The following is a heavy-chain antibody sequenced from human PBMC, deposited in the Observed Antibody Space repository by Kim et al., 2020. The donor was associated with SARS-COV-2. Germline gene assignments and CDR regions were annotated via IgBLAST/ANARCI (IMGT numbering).Heavy chain of an antibody. CDR3: ARGENGYSSSWYGANNWFDP. J-gene: IGHJ5*02. V-gene: IGHV4-61*01. Sequence: SETLSLTCTVSGGSVSSGSYYWSWIRQPPGKGLEWIGYIYYSGSTNYNPSLKSRVTISVDTSKNQFSLKLSSVTAADTAVYYCARGENGYSSSWYGANNWFDPWGQGTLVTVSS. D-gene: IGHD6-13*01. CDR2: IYYSGST. CDR1: GGSVSSGSYY.